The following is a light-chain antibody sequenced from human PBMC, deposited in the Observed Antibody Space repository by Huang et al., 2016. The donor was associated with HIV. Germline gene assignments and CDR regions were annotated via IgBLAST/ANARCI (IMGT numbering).Light chain of an antibody. CDR3: QQTYSTLT. V-gene: IGKV1-39*01. Sequence: DIQMTQSPSSLSASVGDRVTITCRASQSISTYLNWYQQKPGKAPKLLIYAASNLQSGVPSRFSGSGSGTDFTLTISSLQPEDVATYYCQQTYSTLTFGPGTKVDIK. CDR2: AAS. CDR1: QSISTY. J-gene: IGKJ3*01.